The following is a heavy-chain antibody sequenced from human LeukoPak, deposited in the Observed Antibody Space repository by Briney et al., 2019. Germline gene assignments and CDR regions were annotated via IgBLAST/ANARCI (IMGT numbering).Heavy chain of an antibody. Sequence: SETLSLTCSVSGGSISSYYWSWIRQPPGKGLEWIGNIYDSGSTNYNPSLKSRVTISVDTSKNQCSLKLSSVTAADTAVYYCARQSISGSSLSYFDYWGQGTLVNVSS. D-gene: IGHD3-22*01. CDR2: IYDSGST. CDR1: GGSISSYY. J-gene: IGHJ4*02. V-gene: IGHV4-59*01. CDR3: ARQSISGSSLSYFDY.